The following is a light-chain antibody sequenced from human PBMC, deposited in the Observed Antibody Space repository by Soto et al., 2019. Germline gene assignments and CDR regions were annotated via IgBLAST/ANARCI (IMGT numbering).Light chain of an antibody. CDR3: QQYGNSSFT. Sequence: EIVLTQSPGTLSLSPGERATLSCRASQSVSSNSLAWYQHKPGQAPRLLIYGASSRATGIPDRFSGSGSGTDFTLTIRSLESEDFAVYYCQQYGNSSFTFGPGTKVDI. V-gene: IGKV3-20*01. CDR2: GAS. CDR1: QSVSSNS. J-gene: IGKJ3*01.